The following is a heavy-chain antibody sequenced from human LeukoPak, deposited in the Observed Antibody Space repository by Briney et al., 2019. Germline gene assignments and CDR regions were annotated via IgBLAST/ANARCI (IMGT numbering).Heavy chain of an antibody. D-gene: IGHD5-12*01. J-gene: IGHJ4*02. Sequence: SGTLSLTCTVSGGSISPYYWSWIRQPPGKGLEWIGYIYYTGSTNYNPSLKSRVTISLDTSKNQFSLDLSSVTAADTAVYYCARHYRGFGSFDYWGQGTLVTVSS. CDR1: GGSISPYY. CDR2: IYYTGST. V-gene: IGHV4-59*08. CDR3: ARHYRGFGSFDY.